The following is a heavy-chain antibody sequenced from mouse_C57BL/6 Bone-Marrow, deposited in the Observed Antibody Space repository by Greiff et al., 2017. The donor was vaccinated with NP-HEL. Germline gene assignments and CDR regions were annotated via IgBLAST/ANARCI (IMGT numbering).Heavy chain of an antibody. J-gene: IGHJ3*01. Sequence: QVQLKESGAELVRPGTSVKVSCKASGYAFTNYLIEWVKQRPGQGLEWIGVVNPGSGGTNYNEKFKGKATLTADKSSSTAYMQLSSLTSEDSAVYFCAFYYYGSFAYWGQGTLVTVSA. D-gene: IGHD1-1*01. V-gene: IGHV1-54*01. CDR2: VNPGSGGT. CDR1: GYAFTNYL. CDR3: AFYYYGSFAY.